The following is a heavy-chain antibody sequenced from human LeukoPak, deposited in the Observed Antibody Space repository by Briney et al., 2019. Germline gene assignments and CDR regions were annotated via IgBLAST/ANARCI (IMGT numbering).Heavy chain of an antibody. CDR1: GGSISSYY. D-gene: IGHD6-19*01. V-gene: IGHV4-59*01. Sequence: SETLSLTCTVSGGSISSYYWSWIRQPPGKGLEWLGYIYYSGSTNYNPSLKSRVTISVDTSKNQFSLKLSSVTAADTAVYYCARRHPTSGWYAFDIWGQGTMVTVSS. CDR2: IYYSGST. CDR3: ARRHPTSGWYAFDI. J-gene: IGHJ3*02.